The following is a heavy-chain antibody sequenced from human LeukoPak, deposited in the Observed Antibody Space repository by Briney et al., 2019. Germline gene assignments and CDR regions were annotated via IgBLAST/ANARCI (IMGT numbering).Heavy chain of an antibody. V-gene: IGHV3-23*01. D-gene: IGHD3-3*01. CDR3: AKDEDYDFWSGYEN. CDR2: ISGSGGST. J-gene: IGHJ4*02. Sequence: PGGSLRLSCAASGFTFSSYAMSWVRQAPGKGLGWVSAISGSGGSTYYADSVKGRFTISRDNSKNTLYLQMNSLRAEDTAVYYCAKDEDYDFWSGYENWGQGTLVTVSS. CDR1: GFTFSSYA.